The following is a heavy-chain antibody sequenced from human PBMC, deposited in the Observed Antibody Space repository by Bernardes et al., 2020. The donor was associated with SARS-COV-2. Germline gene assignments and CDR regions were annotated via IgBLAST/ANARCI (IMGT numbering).Heavy chain of an antibody. CDR3: ARGIRNRHYYYGVDV. CDR2: IIPRFDKT. CDR1: EGPFRDYA. D-gene: IGHD1-20*01. V-gene: IGHV1-69*05. Sequence: SVKVSCKASEGPFRDYAISWVRQAPGQGLAWLGGIIPRFDKTNYAQKFQGRVTITTDESTSAVYLVLTSLTSDDTAMYYCARGIRNRHYYYGVDVWGQGTTVIVSS. J-gene: IGHJ6*02.